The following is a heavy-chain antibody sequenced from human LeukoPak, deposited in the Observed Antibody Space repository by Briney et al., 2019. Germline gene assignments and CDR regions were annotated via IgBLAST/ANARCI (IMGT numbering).Heavy chain of an antibody. V-gene: IGHV3-21*04. CDR2: ISSSSSSI. CDR3: AKETVVVVAATPDAFDI. Sequence: GGSLRLSCAASGFTFSSYSMNWVRQAPGKGLEWVSLISSSSSSIFYADSVKGRFTISRDSAKNSLYLQMNSLRAEDTAVYYCAKETVVVVAATPDAFDIWGQGTMVTVSS. CDR1: GFTFSSYS. D-gene: IGHD2-15*01. J-gene: IGHJ3*02.